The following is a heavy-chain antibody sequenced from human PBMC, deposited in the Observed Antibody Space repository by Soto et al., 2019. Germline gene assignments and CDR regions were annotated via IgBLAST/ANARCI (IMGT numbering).Heavy chain of an antibody. V-gene: IGHV1-69*01. CDR2: IIPIFDTI. J-gene: IGHJ4*02. CDR3: ASPLRWSGYYIAFGY. D-gene: IGHD3-3*01. Sequence: QVQLLQSGAEVKKPGSSVKVSCKASGATFSSFAFSWVRQAPGHGLEWMGVIIPIFDTINYAQKFQGRVTITADESTRTAYMELSSMTSEDTAVYYCASPLRWSGYYIAFGYWGQGTLVIVAS. CDR1: GATFSSFA.